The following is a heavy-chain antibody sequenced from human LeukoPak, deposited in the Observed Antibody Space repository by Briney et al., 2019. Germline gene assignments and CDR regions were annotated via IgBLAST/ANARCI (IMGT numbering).Heavy chain of an antibody. V-gene: IGHV3-21*01. Sequence: GGSLRLSCAASGFTFSSYSMNWVRQAPGKGLEWVSSISSSSSYIYYADSVKGRFTISRDNAKNSLYLQMNSLRAEDTAVYYCARDPSITMIVVVNRGAFDIWGQGTMVTVSS. CDR3: ARDPSITMIVVVNRGAFDI. CDR2: ISSSSSYI. J-gene: IGHJ3*02. CDR1: GFTFSSYS. D-gene: IGHD3-22*01.